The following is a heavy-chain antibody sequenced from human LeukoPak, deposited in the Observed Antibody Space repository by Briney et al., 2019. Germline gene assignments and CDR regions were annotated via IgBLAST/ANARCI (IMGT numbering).Heavy chain of an antibody. CDR1: GGSFSGYY. CDR3: ARGIAVAGTDPFDY. CDR2: INHSGST. D-gene: IGHD6-19*01. V-gene: IGHV4-34*01. J-gene: IGHJ4*02. Sequence: SETLSLTCAVYGGSFSGYYWSWIRQPPGKGLEWIGEINHSGSTNYNPSLKSRVTISVDTSKNQLSLKLSSVTAADTAVYYCARGIAVAGTDPFDYWGQGTLVTVSS.